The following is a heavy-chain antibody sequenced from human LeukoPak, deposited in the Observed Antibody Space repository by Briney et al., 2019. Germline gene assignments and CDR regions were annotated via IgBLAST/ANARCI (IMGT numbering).Heavy chain of an antibody. D-gene: IGHD3-16*02. CDR2: INHSGST. V-gene: IGHV4-34*01. CDR1: GGSFSGYY. CDR3: ARHWTYYDYVWGSYRPYYFDY. Sequence: SETLSLTCAVYGGSFSGYYWSWIRKPPGKGLEWMGEINHSGSTNYNPSPKSRVTISVDTSKNQFSLKLSSVTAADTAVYYCARHWTYYDYVWGSYRPYYFDYWGQGTLVTVSS. J-gene: IGHJ4*02.